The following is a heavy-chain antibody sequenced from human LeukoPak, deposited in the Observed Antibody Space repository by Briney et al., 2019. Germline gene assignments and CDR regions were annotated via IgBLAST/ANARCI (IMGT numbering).Heavy chain of an antibody. J-gene: IGHJ4*02. D-gene: IGHD3-10*01. CDR3: ARGPRYYGSD. Sequence: SETLSLTCTVSGGSISSYYWSWIRQPPGKGLEWIGYIYYSGSTNYNPSLKSRVTISVDTSTNQFSLKLSSVTAADTAVYYCARGPRYYGSDWGQGTLVTVSS. CDR1: GGSISSYY. V-gene: IGHV4-59*01. CDR2: IYYSGST.